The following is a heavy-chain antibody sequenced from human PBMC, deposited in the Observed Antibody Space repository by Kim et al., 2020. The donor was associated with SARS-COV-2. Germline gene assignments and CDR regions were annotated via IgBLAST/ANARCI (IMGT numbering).Heavy chain of an antibody. J-gene: IGHJ4*02. CDR3: ARGDGWYWADY. CDR2: T. Sequence: TYYNPSLKSRVTISVDTSKDQFSLKLSSVTAADTAVYYCARGDGWYWADYWGQGTLVTVSS. D-gene: IGHD6-19*01. V-gene: IGHV4-30-2*04.